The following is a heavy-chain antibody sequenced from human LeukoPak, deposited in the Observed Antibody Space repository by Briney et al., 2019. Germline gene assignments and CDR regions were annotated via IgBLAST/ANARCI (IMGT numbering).Heavy chain of an antibody. J-gene: IGHJ6*02. CDR2: ISYDGSNK. CDR1: GFTFNSFG. Sequence: GGSLRLSCAASGFTFNSFGMHWVRQAPGKGLEWVAVISYDGSNKYFADSVKGRFTISRDNSKNTLYLQMNSLRAEDTAVYYCAKEGSSSWYYYYYGMDVWGQGTTVTVSS. D-gene: IGHD6-13*01. CDR3: AKEGSSSWYYYYYGMDV. V-gene: IGHV3-30*18.